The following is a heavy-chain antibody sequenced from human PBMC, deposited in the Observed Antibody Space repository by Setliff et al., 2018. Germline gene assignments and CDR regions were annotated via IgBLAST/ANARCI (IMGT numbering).Heavy chain of an antibody. D-gene: IGHD3-22*01. J-gene: IGHJ6*02. V-gene: IGHV3-30-3*01. CDR2: ISSDGNIK. Sequence: PGGSLSLSCAASGFTFNGYAMNWVRQVPGKGPEWVAVISSDGNIKFHAESVKGRFTISRDNSKNTQYLQMHSLRVEDTAVYYCAREYYDSSGFSYGMDVWGQGTTVAVSS. CDR3: AREYYDSSGFSYGMDV. CDR1: GFTFNGYA.